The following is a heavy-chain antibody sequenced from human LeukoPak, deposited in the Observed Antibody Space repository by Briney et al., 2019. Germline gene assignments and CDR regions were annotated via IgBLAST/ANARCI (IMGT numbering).Heavy chain of an antibody. Sequence: GASVKVSCKASGYTFTGYYMHWVRQAPGQGLEWMGRINPNSGGTNYAQKFPGRVTMTRDTSISTAYMELSRLRSDDTAVYYCAREVVLMVYASYYYYMDVWGKGTTVTVSS. V-gene: IGHV1-2*06. CDR2: INPNSGGT. J-gene: IGHJ6*03. CDR1: GYTFTGYY. CDR3: AREVVLMVYASYYYYMDV. D-gene: IGHD2-8*01.